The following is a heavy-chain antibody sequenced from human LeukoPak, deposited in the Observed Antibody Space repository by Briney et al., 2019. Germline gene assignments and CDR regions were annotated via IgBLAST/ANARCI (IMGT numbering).Heavy chain of an antibody. D-gene: IGHD4-17*01. CDR2: IRSKASGGTT. J-gene: IGHJ4*02. Sequence: HSGGSLRLSCTASGFTFGDYGVSWVRQAPGKGLEWVGLIRSKASGGTTEYAASVKGRFSISRDDSKSIAYLQMNSLKTEDTAVYYCSTTGTIPQSHWGQGTLATVSS. CDR1: GFTFGDYG. CDR3: STTGTIPQSH. V-gene: IGHV3-49*04.